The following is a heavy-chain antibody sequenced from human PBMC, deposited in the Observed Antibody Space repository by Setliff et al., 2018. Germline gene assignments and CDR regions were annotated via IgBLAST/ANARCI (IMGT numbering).Heavy chain of an antibody. CDR1: GGTFSSYA. CDR3: ASSRDYNFWSGYYSPLDY. D-gene: IGHD3-3*01. CDR2: IIPIFGTA. Sequence: SVKVSCKASGGTFSSYAITWVRQAPGQGLEWMGGIIPIFGTANYAQKFQGRVTITADESTSTAYMELSSLRSEDTAVYYCASSRDYNFWSGYYSPLDYWGQGTLVTVSS. V-gene: IGHV1-69*13. J-gene: IGHJ4*02.